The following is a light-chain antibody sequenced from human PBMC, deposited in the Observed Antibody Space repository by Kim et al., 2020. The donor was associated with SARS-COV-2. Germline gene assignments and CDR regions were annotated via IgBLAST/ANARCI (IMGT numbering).Light chain of an antibody. CDR2: YDS. J-gene: IGLJ2*01. V-gene: IGLV3-21*04. Sequence: APGKTARITCGGNNIGSKSVHWYQQKPGQAPVLVIYYDSDRPSGIPERFSGSNSGNTATLTISRVEAGDEADYYCQVWDSSSDHDVFGGGTQVTVL. CDR3: QVWDSSSDHDV. CDR1: NIGSKS.